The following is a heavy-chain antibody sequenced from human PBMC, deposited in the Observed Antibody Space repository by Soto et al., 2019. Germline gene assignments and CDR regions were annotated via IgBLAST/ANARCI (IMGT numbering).Heavy chain of an antibody. D-gene: IGHD2-15*01. CDR2: IYSGGST. V-gene: IGHV3-53*04. J-gene: IGHJ6*03. Sequence: GGSLRLSCAASGFTVSSNYMSWVRQAPGKGLEWVSVIYSGGSTYYADSVKGRFTISRHNSKNTLYLQMNSLRAEDTAVYYCARDRKGTEIPRGGYCSGGSCLKGYYYYMDVWGKGTTVTVSS. CDR1: GFTVSSNY. CDR3: ARDRKGTEIPRGGYCSGGSCLKGYYYYMDV.